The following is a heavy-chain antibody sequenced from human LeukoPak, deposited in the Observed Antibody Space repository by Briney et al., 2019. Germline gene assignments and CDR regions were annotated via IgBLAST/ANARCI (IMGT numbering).Heavy chain of an antibody. D-gene: IGHD1-1*01. CDR3: ARMGTTGTHCDY. J-gene: IGHJ4*02. CDR1: GFTVSSNY. V-gene: IGHV3-66*01. CDR2: IYSGGST. Sequence: GGSLRLSCAASGFTVSSNYMSWVRQAPGKGLEWVSVIYSGGSTYYADSAKGRFTISRDSSKNTLYLQMNSLSAEDTAVYYCARMGTTGTHCDYWGQGTLVTVSS.